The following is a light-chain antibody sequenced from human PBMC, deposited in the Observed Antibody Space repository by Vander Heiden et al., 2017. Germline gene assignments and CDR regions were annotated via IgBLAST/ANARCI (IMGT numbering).Light chain of an antibody. J-gene: IGLJ1*01. V-gene: IGLV2-14*01. CDR2: EVS. CDR3: SSYTSSSTLRV. CDR1: SSDVGGYNY. Sequence: QSALTQPASVSGSPGQSITISCTGTSSDVGGYNYVPWYQQHPGKAPKLMIYEVSNRPSGVSNRVSGSKSGNTASLTISGLQAEDEADYYCSSYTSSSTLRVFGTGTKVTVL.